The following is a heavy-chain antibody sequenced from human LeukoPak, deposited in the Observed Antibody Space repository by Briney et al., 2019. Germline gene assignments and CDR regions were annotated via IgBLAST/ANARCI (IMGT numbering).Heavy chain of an antibody. V-gene: IGHV3-20*01. D-gene: IGHD3-10*01. CDR2: INWNGGST. J-gene: IGHJ4*02. Sequence: PGGSLRLSCAASGFTFDDYGMSWVRQAPGKGLEWVSGINWNGGSTGYADSVKGRFTISRDNAKNSLYLQMNSLRAEDTALYHCARVLITMVRGVNVYYFDYWGQGTLVTVFS. CDR3: ARVLITMVRGVNVYYFDY. CDR1: GFTFDDYG.